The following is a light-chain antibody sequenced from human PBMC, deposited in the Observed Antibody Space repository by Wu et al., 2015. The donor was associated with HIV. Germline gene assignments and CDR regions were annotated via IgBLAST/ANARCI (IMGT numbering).Light chain of an antibody. CDR2: DAS. Sequence: DIQMTQSPSSLSASVGDRVTITCQASQDISNYLNWYQQKPGKAPKLLIYDASNLETGVPSRFSGSGSGTDFTFTISSLQPEDIATYYCQQYDNLRVTIGPGTKVDIK. CDR3: QQYDNLRVT. V-gene: IGKV1-33*01. CDR1: QDISNY. J-gene: IGKJ3*01.